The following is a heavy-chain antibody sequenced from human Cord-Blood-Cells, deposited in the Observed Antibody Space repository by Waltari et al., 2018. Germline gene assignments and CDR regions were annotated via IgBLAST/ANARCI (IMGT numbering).Heavy chain of an antibody. J-gene: IGHJ3*02. V-gene: IGHV1-2*02. D-gene: IGHD3-10*01. Sequence: QVQLVQSGAEGKKPGASGKVSCNASGYTFTCYYMHWVRQAPGKGLEWMGWITRRSGGRNHEKKFQGRLPMTRETSTSTASLELGRLRSEETAVYYCARSWYYGSGRWVDIWGKGTMVTVAS. CDR3: ARSWYYGSGRWVDI. CDR2: ITRRSGGR. CDR1: GYTFTCYY.